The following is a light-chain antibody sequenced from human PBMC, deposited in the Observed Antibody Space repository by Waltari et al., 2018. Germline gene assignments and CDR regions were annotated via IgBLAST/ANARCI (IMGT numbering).Light chain of an antibody. CDR1: QSISSW. CDR3: QQYNSYPLT. Sequence: DIQMTQSPSTLSASVGDRVTITCRASQSISSWLAWYQQKPWKAPKLLIYKASSLESGVPSRFSGSGSGTEFTLTISSLQPDDFATYYCQQYNSYPLTFGQGTKVEIK. CDR2: KAS. V-gene: IGKV1-5*03. J-gene: IGKJ1*01.